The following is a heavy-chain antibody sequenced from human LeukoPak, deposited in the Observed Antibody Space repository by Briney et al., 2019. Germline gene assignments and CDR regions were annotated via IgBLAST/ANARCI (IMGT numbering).Heavy chain of an antibody. D-gene: IGHD6-6*01. V-gene: IGHV1-18*01. CDR3: ARDAYSRSSIFDS. CDR1: GYTFTNYG. CDR2: ISGYSGDT. J-gene: IGHJ4*02. Sequence: WASVKVSCKASGYTFTNYGFSWVRQAPGRGPEWMGWISGYSGDTNYAQKLQGKVTLTTDTSPPTAYMELRSLTSDDTAVYYCARDAYSRSSIFDSWGQGALVTVSS.